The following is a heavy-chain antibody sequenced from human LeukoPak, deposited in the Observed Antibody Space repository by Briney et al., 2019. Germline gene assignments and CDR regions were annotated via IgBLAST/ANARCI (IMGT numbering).Heavy chain of an antibody. D-gene: IGHD1-26*01. J-gene: IGHJ4*02. CDR3: AKGGFPPSGSYYYFDY. CDR1: GFTFSSYG. Sequence: GGSLRLSCAASGFTFSSYGMHWVRQAPGKGLEWVAFIRYDGSNKYYADSVKGRFTISRDNSKNTLYLQMNSLRAEDTAVYYCAKGGFPPSGSYYYFDYWGQGTLVTVSS. CDR2: IRYDGSNK. V-gene: IGHV3-30*02.